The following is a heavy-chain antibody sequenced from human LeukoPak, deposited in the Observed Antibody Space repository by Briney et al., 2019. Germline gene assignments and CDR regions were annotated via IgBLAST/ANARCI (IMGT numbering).Heavy chain of an antibody. CDR2: IYYSGST. CDR1: GGSISSSSYY. J-gene: IGHJ4*02. Sequence: PSETLSLTCTVSGGSISSSSYYWGWIRQPPGKGLEWIGSIYYSGSTYYNPSLKSRVTISVDTSKNQFSLKLSSVTAADTAVYYCARDGGRVVLDYWGQGTLVTVSS. D-gene: IGHD3-16*01. CDR3: ARDGGRVVLDY. V-gene: IGHV4-39*07.